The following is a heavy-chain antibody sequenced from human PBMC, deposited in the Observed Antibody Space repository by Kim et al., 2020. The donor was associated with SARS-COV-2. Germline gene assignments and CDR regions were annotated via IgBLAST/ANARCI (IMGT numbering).Heavy chain of an antibody. V-gene: IGHV1-18*01. J-gene: IGHJ4*02. D-gene: IGHD6-19*01. Sequence: KLQGRVTMTTDTSTSTAYMELRSLRSDDTAVYYCARDSSGWYGGGVFDYWGQGTLVTVSS. CDR3: ARDSSGWYGGGVFDY.